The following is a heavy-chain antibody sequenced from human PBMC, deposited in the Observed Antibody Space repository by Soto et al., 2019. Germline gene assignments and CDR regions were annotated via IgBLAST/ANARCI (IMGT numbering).Heavy chain of an antibody. CDR2: INHSGST. CDR1: GGSFSGYY. CDR3: ARVQGYCSSTSCYLYYYYGMDV. J-gene: IGHJ6*02. V-gene: IGHV4-34*01. Sequence: SETLSLTCAVYGGSFSGYYWSWIRQPPGKGLEWIGEINHSGSTNYNPSLKSRVTISVDTSKNQFSLKLSSVTAADTAVYYCARVQGYCSSTSCYLYYYYGMDVWGQGTTVTVSS. D-gene: IGHD2-2*01.